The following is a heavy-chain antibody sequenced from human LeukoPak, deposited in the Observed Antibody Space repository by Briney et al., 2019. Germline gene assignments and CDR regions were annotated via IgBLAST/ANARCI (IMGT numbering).Heavy chain of an antibody. CDR1: EFTFSDYY. J-gene: IGHJ5*02. V-gene: IGHV3-11*01. CDR3: ARDFETGIARMTPNWFDP. CDR2: ISSSGSTI. D-gene: IGHD6-13*01. Sequence: GGSLRLSCAASEFTFSDYYMSWIRQAPGKGLEWVSYISSSGSTIYYADSVKGRFTISRDNAKNSLYLQMNSLRAEDTAVYYCARDFETGIARMTPNWFDPWGQGTLVTVSS.